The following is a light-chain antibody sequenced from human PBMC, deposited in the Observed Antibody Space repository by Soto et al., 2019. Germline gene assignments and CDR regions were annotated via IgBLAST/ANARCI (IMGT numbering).Light chain of an antibody. CDR1: SSDVGGYNY. V-gene: IGLV2-14*01. CDR2: DVS. J-gene: IGLJ1*01. CDR3: NSYTGSTTLHYV. Sequence: QSALTQPASVSGSPGQSITISCTGTSSDVGGYNYVSWYQQHPGKAPKLLIYDVSNRPSGASNRFSGSKSGNTASLTISGLQAEDEADYYCNSYTGSTTLHYVFGTGTKVTVL.